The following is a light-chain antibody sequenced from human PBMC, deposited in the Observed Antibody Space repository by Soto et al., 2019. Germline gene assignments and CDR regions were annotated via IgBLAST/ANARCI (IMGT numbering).Light chain of an antibody. Sequence: QSVLTQPPSVSAAPGQKVTISCSGSSSNIGNNYVSWYQQLPGTAPKLLIYENNKRPSGIPDRFSGSKSGTSATLGITGLQTGDEADYYCGTCDSGLSAGVFGGGTKLTVL. CDR3: GTCDSGLSAGV. J-gene: IGLJ3*02. CDR1: SSNIGNNY. V-gene: IGLV1-51*02. CDR2: ENN.